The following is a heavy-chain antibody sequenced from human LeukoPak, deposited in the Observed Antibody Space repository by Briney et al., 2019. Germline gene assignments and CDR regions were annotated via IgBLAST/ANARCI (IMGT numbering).Heavy chain of an antibody. CDR3: ATSMVTSRWVYFDF. J-gene: IGHJ4*02. D-gene: IGHD2-21*02. CDR2: ARNKANTHTT. V-gene: IGHV3-72*01. CDR1: GFTFSDHY. Sequence: GGSLRLSCVGSGFTFSDHYMDWVRQSPGKGLEWVGRARNKANTHTTEYAASVKGRFTISRDDSKSSLYLQMSSLKTEDTAMYYCATSMVTSRWVYFDFWGQGTLVTVSS.